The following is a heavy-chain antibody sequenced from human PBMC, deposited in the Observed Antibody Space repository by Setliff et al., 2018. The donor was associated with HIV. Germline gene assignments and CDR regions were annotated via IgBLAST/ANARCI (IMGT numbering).Heavy chain of an antibody. CDR2: INWNGGST. V-gene: IGHV3-20*04. CDR1: GFSFDDYG. D-gene: IGHD6-13*01. Sequence: RPGGSLRLSCAASGFSFDDYGMSWVRQVPGKGLEWVSDINWNGGSTYYADSVKGRFTISRDNSKNTLYLQMNSLRAEDTAVYYCAREIPAAAGLGAMDVWGQGTTVTVSS. J-gene: IGHJ6*02. CDR3: AREIPAAAGLGAMDV.